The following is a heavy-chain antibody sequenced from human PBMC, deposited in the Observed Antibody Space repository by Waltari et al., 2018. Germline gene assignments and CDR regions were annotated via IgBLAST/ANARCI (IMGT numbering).Heavy chain of an antibody. V-gene: IGHV3-7*01. CDR2: IKQDGSEK. CDR1: AFPFSSYW. Sequence: EVQLVESGGGVVQPGGSLRVSCAASAFPFSSYWMSWVRQAPGKGLEWVANIKQDGSEKYYVDSVKGRFTISRDNAKNSLYLQMNSLRAEDTAVYYCARDYYWGQGTLVTVSS. J-gene: IGHJ4*02. CDR3: ARDYY.